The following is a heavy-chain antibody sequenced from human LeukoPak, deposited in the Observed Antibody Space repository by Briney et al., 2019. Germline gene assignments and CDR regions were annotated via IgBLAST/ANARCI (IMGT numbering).Heavy chain of an antibody. CDR3: ARDKHYCTNGVCYPILDF. CDR2: ICSGNNT. V-gene: IGHV3-53*01. J-gene: IGHJ4*02. Sequence: GGSLRLSCSASGFTVSSNYMSCVRQAPGKGLEWVSVICSGNNTYYADSVKGRFTISRDNSKNTLYLQMNSLRAEDTAVYYCARDKHYCTNGVCYPILDFWGQGTLVTVSS. CDR1: GFTVSSNY. D-gene: IGHD2-8*01.